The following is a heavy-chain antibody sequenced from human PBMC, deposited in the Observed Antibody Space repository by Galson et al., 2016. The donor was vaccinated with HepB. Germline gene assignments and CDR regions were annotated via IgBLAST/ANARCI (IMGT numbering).Heavy chain of an antibody. CDR3: AHKRGVRLQDAFEI. J-gene: IGHJ3*02. V-gene: IGHV2-5*01. Sequence: PALVKPTQTVTLTCTLSRFSLRDSGVGVGWIRKPPGKALEWLALIYWNADRRYSPSLKSRLTITQDISKNQVILTMTNMDPVDTATYYCAHKRGVRLQDAFEIGGHGTGVTVSS. CDR2: IYWNADR. CDR1: RFSLRDSGVG. D-gene: IGHD3-16*01.